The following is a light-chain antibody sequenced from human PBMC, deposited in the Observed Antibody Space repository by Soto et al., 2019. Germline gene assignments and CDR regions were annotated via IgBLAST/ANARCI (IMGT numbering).Light chain of an antibody. J-gene: IGLJ3*02. CDR1: GSNIGENA. Sequence: QSVLTQPPSASGTPGQTVTISCSGSGSNIGENAVNWYQHLPGTAPQLLIYSNALRPSGVPYRFSCSKSGTAGSLAISALQSEDEAHYYCAAWDDSLKAMLFGGGTKLTVL. V-gene: IGLV1-44*01. CDR2: SNA. CDR3: AAWDDSLKAML.